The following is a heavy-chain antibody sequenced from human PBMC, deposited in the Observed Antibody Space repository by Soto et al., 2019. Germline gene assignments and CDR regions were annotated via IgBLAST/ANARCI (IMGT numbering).Heavy chain of an antibody. D-gene: IGHD1-26*01. Sequence: EVQLVESGGGLVQPGGSLRLSCAVSGFTFSDHYMDWVRQAPGKGLEWVGRTRNKANSYTTEYAASVKGRFTISRDDSKNSLYLQMNSLKTEDTAVYYCVRIKDTTYYAIDVWGQGTTVTVSS. V-gene: IGHV3-72*01. CDR2: TRNKANSYTT. J-gene: IGHJ6*02. CDR3: VRIKDTTYYAIDV. CDR1: GFTFSDHY.